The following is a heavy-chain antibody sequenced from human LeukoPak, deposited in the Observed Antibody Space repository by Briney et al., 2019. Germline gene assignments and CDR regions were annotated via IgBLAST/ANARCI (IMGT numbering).Heavy chain of an antibody. J-gene: IGHJ4*02. V-gene: IGHV1-8*01. CDR3: ARGGSGIMITFGGVDY. CDR2: MNPNSGNT. Sequence: ASVKVSCKASGYTFTSYDINWVRQATGQELEWMGWMNPNSGNTGYAQKFQGRVTMTRNTSISTAYMELSSLRSEDTAVYYCARGGSGIMITFGGVDYWGQGTLVTVSS. D-gene: IGHD3-16*01. CDR1: GYTFTSYD.